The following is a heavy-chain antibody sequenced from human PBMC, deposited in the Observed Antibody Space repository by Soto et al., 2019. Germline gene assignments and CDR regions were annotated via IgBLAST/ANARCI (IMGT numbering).Heavy chain of an antibody. CDR3: AREVQVHTPAFVY. V-gene: IGHV1-69*19. CDR1: GGTFNTYA. J-gene: IGHJ4*02. CDR2: ISPMFGAA. Sequence: QGQLVQSGAEMKKPGSSVKVSCQSSGGTFNTYAMNWVRQAPGQGPEWMGDISPMFGAANYAPKFQGRVTITAADSTGTSYMQLSSLTSEDTALYFCAREVQVHTPAFVYWGQGTLVTVSS. D-gene: IGHD3-10*01.